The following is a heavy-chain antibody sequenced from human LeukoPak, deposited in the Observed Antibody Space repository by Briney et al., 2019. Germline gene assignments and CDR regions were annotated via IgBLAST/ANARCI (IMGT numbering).Heavy chain of an antibody. V-gene: IGHV4-59*08. Sequence: SETLSLTSTVSGGSISNYYWSWIRQPPGKGLEWIGFIYYSGTTHYNPSLKSRVTMSVATSNNQFSLRLSSVTAADTAIYYCARHSGASPHYFDYWGQGALVTVSS. CDR2: IYYSGTT. CDR3: ARHSGASPHYFDY. J-gene: IGHJ4*02. D-gene: IGHD1-26*01. CDR1: GGSISNYY.